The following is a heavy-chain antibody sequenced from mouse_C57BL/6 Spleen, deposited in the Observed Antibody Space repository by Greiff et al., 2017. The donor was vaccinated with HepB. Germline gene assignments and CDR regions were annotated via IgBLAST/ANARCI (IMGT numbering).Heavy chain of an antibody. CDR1: GYTFTSYW. D-gene: IGHD2-4*01. V-gene: IGHV1-50*01. CDR3: ARSDYDYYYYAMDY. Sequence: QVQLQQPGAELVKPGASVKLSCKASGYTFTSYWMQWVKQRPGQGLEWIGEIDPSDSYTNYNQKFKGKATLTVDTSSSTAYMQLSSLTSEDSAVYYCARSDYDYYYYAMDYWGQGTSVTVSS. J-gene: IGHJ4*01. CDR2: IDPSDSYT.